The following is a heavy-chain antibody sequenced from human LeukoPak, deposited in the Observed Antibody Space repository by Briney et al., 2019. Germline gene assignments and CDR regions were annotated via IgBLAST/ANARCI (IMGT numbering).Heavy chain of an antibody. CDR2: INWNSGDI. J-gene: IGHJ4*02. V-gene: IGHV3-20*04. Sequence: GGSLRLSCAASGFIFDDFGMSWVRQAPGKGLEWLSGINWNSGDIGYADSVKGRFTISRDNAKNSLYLQMNSLRAEDTALYYCARDGGYCSSTSCYTLDYWGQGTLVTVSS. D-gene: IGHD2-2*02. CDR3: ARDGGYCSSTSCYTLDY. CDR1: GFIFDDFG.